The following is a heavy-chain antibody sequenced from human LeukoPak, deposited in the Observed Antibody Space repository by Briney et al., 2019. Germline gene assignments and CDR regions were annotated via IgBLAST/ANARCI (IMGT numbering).Heavy chain of an antibody. J-gene: IGHJ4*02. CDR3: ARGGSRGYYRASNFDY. Sequence: ASVKVSCKASGYTFTSYAMNWVRQAPGQGLEWMGWINTNTGNPTYAQGFTGRFVFSLDTFVSTAYLQISSLKVEDSVVYYCARGGSRGYYRASNFDYWGQGTLVTVSS. D-gene: IGHD6-25*01. V-gene: IGHV7-4-1*02. CDR1: GYTFTSYA. CDR2: INTNTGNP.